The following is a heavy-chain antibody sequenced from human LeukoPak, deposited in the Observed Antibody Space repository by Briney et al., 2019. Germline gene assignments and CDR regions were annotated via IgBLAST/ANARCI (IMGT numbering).Heavy chain of an antibody. V-gene: IGHV4-59*08. CDR3: ARHSPRQPLLTFDP. Sequence: SETLSLTCTVSGGSISSYYWSWIRQTPGKGLEWIGYIYYSGSTNYNPSLKSRVTISVDTSKNQFSLKLSSVNAADTAVYYCARHSPRQPLLTFDPWGQGTLVTVSS. D-gene: IGHD2-21*02. CDR1: GGSISSYY. J-gene: IGHJ5*02. CDR2: IYYSGST.